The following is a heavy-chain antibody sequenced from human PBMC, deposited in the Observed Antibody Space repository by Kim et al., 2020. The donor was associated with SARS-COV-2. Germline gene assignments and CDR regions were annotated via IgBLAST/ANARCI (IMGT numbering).Heavy chain of an antibody. Sequence: ADSVKGRFTISRDNSKNTLYLQMNSLRAEDTAVYYCAKSPSIAARPEDYWGQGTLVTVSS. CDR3: AKSPSIAARPEDY. J-gene: IGHJ4*02. V-gene: IGHV3-23*01. D-gene: IGHD6-6*01.